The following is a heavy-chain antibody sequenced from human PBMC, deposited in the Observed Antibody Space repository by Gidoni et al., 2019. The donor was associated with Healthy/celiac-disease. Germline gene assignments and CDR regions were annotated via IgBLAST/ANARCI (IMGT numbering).Heavy chain of an antibody. J-gene: IGHJ4*02. CDR1: GFPVSIKY. D-gene: IGHD2-21*02. V-gene: IGHV3-66*04. CDR3: ASQKADCGGDCYSNVDY. CDR2: IYSGGST. Sequence: EVQLVESGGGLVQPVGSLRLSCAASGFPVSIKYMSWGRQAPGKGLVGVSVIYSGGSTYYAASVKGRFTISRDNSKNTLYLQMNSLRAEDTAVYYCASQKADCGGDCYSNVDYWGQGTLVTVSS.